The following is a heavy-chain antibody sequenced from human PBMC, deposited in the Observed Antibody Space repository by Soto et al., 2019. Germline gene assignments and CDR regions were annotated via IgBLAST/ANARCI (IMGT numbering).Heavy chain of an antibody. CDR1: GYTFTTYY. V-gene: IGHV1-46*01. CDR2: FNPSAGST. Sequence: QVQLVQSGAEVKKPGASVKVSCKASGYTFTTYYIHWVRQAPGQGLEWMGLFNPSAGSTSCAQKFQGRVTMTGYTSTSTVYMEFNSLRSEDTAVYYCARNRGSGLDYWGQGTLVTVSS. CDR3: ARNRGSGLDY. D-gene: IGHD3-10*01. J-gene: IGHJ4*02.